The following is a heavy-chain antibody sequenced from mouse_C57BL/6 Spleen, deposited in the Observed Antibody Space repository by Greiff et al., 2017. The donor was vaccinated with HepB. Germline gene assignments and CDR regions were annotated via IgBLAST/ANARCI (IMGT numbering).Heavy chain of an antibody. CDR3: ASLYDGYYRWYFDV. V-gene: IGHV1-26*01. CDR2: ISPNNGGT. Sequence: EVQLQQSGPELVKPGASVKISCKASGYTFTDYYMNWVKQSHGKSLEWIGDISPNNGGTSYNQKFKGKATVTVDKSSSTAYMELRSLTSEDSAVYYCASLYDGYYRWYFDVWGTGTTVTVSS. D-gene: IGHD2-3*01. J-gene: IGHJ1*03. CDR1: GYTFTDYY.